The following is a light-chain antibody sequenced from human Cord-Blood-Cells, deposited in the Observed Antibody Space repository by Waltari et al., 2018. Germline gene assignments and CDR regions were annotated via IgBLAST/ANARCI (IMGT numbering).Light chain of an antibody. V-gene: IGLV2-23*01. Sequence: QSALTQPASVSGSPGQSITIPCTGTSSDVRSYNLVPWYQQHPGKAPKLMIYEGSKRPSGVSNRFSGSKSGNTASLTISGLQDEDEADYYCCSYAGSSPYVFGTGTKVTVL. CDR2: EGS. J-gene: IGLJ1*01. CDR1: SSDVRSYNL. CDR3: CSYAGSSPYV.